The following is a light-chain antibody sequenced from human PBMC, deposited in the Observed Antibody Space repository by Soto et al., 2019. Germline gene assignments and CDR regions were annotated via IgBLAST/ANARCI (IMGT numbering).Light chain of an antibody. CDR1: LPITNY. CDR3: QQSYVSPWT. CDR2: AAS. V-gene: IGKV1-39*01. Sequence: DIQLTQSPSSLSASVGDRVTITCRASLPITNYLSWYQLKPGRAPKLLIYAASSLQSGVPPRFSGGGSGTEFTLAISSLQSEDFASYFCQQSYVSPWTFGQGTNVEI. J-gene: IGKJ1*01.